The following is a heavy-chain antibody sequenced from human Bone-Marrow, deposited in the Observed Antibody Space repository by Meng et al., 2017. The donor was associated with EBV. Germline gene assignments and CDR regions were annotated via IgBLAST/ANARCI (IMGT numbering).Heavy chain of an antibody. CDR3: ARVGSDYVIDY. D-gene: IGHD4-17*01. Sequence: QVQLQESGPGLVKPSEPLSLTCTVSGGSISSYYWSWIRQPPGKGLEWIGYIYYSGSTNYNPSLKSRVTISVDTSKNQFSLKLSSVTAADTAVYYCARVGSDYVIDYWGQGTLVTVSS. J-gene: IGHJ4*02. V-gene: IGHV4-59*01. CDR2: IYYSGST. CDR1: GGSISSYY.